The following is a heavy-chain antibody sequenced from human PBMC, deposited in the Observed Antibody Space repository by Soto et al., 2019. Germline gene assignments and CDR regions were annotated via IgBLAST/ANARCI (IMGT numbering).Heavy chain of an antibody. J-gene: IGHJ4*01. CDR1: GFTFSSYW. CDR2: IKQDGSEK. Sequence: PGGSLRLSCAASGFTFSSYWMTWVRQAPGKGLEWVANIKQDGSEKYYVDSVKGRFTISRDNAKNSLYLQMNSLRAEDTAVFYCARGRDSSGYRIDYWGHGTLVTVPS. V-gene: IGHV3-7*01. D-gene: IGHD3-22*01. CDR3: ARGRDSSGYRIDY.